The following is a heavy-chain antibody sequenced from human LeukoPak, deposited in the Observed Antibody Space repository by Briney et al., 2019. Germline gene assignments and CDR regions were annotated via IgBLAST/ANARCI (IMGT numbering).Heavy chain of an antibody. CDR2: ISSSSSYI. CDR1: GFTFSSYS. CDR3: ARDENDYSNYARANYYYGMDV. J-gene: IGHJ6*02. D-gene: IGHD4-11*01. V-gene: IGHV3-21*01. Sequence: GGSLRLSCAASGFTFSSYSMNWVRQAPGKGLEWVSSISSSSSYIYYADSVKGRFTISRDNAKNSLYLQMNSLRAEDTAVYYCARDENDYSNYARANYYYGMDVWGQGTTVTVSS.